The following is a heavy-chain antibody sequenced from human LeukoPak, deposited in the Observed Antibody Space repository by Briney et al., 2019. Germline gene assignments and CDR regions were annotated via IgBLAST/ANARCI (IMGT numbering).Heavy chain of an antibody. Sequence: PSETLSLTSVVSVASLSSGSHYWNWIRQSPGRGLEWIGHIYYRGTTNYTPSLKSRVTISVDTSTNQFSLRLTSVTAADTAVYFCARSFYSSGWYTPLRWFDTWGQGALVTVSS. V-gene: IGHV4-61*01. CDR3: ARSFYSSGWYTPLRWFDT. CDR1: VASLSSGSHY. CDR2: IYYRGTT. J-gene: IGHJ5*02. D-gene: IGHD6-19*01.